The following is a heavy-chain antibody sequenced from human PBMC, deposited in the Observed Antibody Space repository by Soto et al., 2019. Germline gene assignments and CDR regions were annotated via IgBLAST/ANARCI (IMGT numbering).Heavy chain of an antibody. CDR1: GYTSSIYG. CDR3: ARDVSGGTYPWFFDL. J-gene: IGHJ2*01. V-gene: IGHV1-18*04. Sequence: QGQLVQSGAEGKKPGASVNVSCKASGYTSSIYGISWVRRAPGQGLEWMAWISDYDGSTKYAQKFQGTVTVATDTTTTGAYMELRILRSDDTAVYYCARDVSGGTYPWFFDLWGRGTLVTVSS. CDR2: ISDYDGST. D-gene: IGHD1-26*01.